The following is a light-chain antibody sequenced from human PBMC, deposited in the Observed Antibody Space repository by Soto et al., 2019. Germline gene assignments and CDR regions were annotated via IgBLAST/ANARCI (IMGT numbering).Light chain of an antibody. CDR1: QRVDDSH. Sequence: EIVLTQSPGTLSLSPGERATLSCRASQRVDDSHLAWYQLRPGQAPRLLIYGASTRATGIPDRFSGSGSGTDFSLTIRGLKPEDFAVYYCQQYNNWWTFGQGTKVDIK. J-gene: IGKJ1*01. CDR3: QQYNNWWT. V-gene: IGKV3-20*01. CDR2: GAS.